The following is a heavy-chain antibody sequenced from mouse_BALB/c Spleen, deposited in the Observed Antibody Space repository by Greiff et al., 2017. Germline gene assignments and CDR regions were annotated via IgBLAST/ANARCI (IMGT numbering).Heavy chain of an antibody. J-gene: IGHJ4*01. CDR2: ISSGGSYT. CDR1: GFTFSSYA. V-gene: IGHV5-9-4*01. CDR3: ARAYDEDYAMDY. D-gene: IGHD2-12*01. Sequence: EVKLMESGGGLVKPGGSLKLSCAASGFTFSSYAMSWVRQSPEKRLEWVAEISSGGSYTYYPDTVTGRFTISRDNAKNTLYLEMSSLRSEDTAMYYCARAYDEDYAMDYWGQGTSVTVSS.